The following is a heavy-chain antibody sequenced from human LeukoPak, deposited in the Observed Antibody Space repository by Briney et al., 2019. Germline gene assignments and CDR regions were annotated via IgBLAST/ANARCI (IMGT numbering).Heavy chain of an antibody. J-gene: IGHJ4*02. V-gene: IGHV1-69*13. D-gene: IGHD1-26*01. CDR3: ARDRRAGGIVGAILVY. CDR2: IIPIFGTA. Sequence: SVKVSCKASGGTFSSYAISWVRQAPGQGLEWMGGIIPIFGTANYAQKFQGRVTITADESTSTAYMELSSLRSEDTAVYYCARDRRAGGIVGAILVYWGQGTLVTVSS. CDR1: GGTFSSYA.